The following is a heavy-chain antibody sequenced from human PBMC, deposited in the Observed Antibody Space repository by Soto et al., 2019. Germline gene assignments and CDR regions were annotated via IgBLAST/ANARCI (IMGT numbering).Heavy chain of an antibody. CDR2: IIPIFGTA. V-gene: IGHV1-69*13. D-gene: IGHD3-3*01. CDR3: AIDLRFLGRRRGSALYYYGMDV. Sequence: SVKVSCKASGGTFSSYAISWVRQAPGQGLEWMGGIIPIFGTANYAQKFQGRVTITADESTSTAYMELSSLRSEDTAVYYCAIDLRFLGRRRGSALYYYGMDVWGQGTTVTVSS. CDR1: GGTFSSYA. J-gene: IGHJ6*02.